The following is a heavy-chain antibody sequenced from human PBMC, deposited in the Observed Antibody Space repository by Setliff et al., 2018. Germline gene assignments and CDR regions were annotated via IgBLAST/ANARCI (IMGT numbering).Heavy chain of an antibody. CDR3: ARDRGDIVTTTSYYYYLDV. J-gene: IGHJ6*03. Sequence: PGGSLRLSCAASGFTFSNSWMHRVRQAPGEGLVCVSRMNSDGNSIFYADSVKGRFTISRDDAKNTLYLQMNSLRDEDTAVYYCARDRGDIVTTTSYYYYLDVWGKGTTVTVSS. D-gene: IGHD5-12*01. V-gene: IGHV3-74*01. CDR1: GFTFSNSW. CDR2: MNSDGNSI.